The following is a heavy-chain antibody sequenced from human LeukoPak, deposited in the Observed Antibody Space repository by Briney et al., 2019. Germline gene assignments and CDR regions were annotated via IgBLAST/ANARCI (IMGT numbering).Heavy chain of an antibody. Sequence: ASVKVSCKASGYTFTGFYMHWVRQAPGQGLEWMGWINPNSGGTNYAQKFQGRVTMTRDTSISTAYMELSRLRSDDTAVYYSALSPYSSGWWAFDYWGQGTLVTVSS. J-gene: IGHJ4*02. D-gene: IGHD6-19*01. V-gene: IGHV1-2*02. CDR1: GYTFTGFY. CDR3: ALSPYSSGWWAFDY. CDR2: INPNSGGT.